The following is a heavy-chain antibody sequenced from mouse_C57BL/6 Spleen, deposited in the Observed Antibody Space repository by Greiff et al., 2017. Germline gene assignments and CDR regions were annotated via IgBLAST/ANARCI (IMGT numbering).Heavy chain of an antibody. D-gene: IGHD4-1*02. CDR3: VSLNWDGAMDY. J-gene: IGHJ4*01. CDR2: IRSKSNNYAT. Sequence: EVQVVESGGGLVQPKGSLKLSCAASGFSFNTYAMNWVRQAPGKGLEWVARIRSKSNNYATYYADSVKDRFTISRDDSESMLYLQMNNLKTEDTAMYYCVSLNWDGAMDYWGQGTSVTVSS. CDR1: GFSFNTYA. V-gene: IGHV10-1*01.